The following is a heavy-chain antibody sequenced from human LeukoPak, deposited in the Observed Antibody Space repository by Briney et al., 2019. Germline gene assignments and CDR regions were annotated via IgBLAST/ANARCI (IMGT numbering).Heavy chain of an antibody. Sequence: ASVKVSCKASGYAFTSYAMHWVRQAPGQRLEWMGWINAGNGNTKYSQKFQGRVTITRDTSASTAYMELSSLRSEDTAVYYCARSDVGSSWTGHPFDYWGQGTLVTVSS. CDR3: ARSDVGSSWTGHPFDY. J-gene: IGHJ4*02. CDR1: GYAFTSYA. D-gene: IGHD6-13*01. CDR2: INAGNGNT. V-gene: IGHV1-3*01.